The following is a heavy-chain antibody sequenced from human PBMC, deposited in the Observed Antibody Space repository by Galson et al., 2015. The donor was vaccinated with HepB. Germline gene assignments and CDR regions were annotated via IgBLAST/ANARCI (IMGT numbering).Heavy chain of an antibody. J-gene: IGHJ4*02. D-gene: IGHD3-16*02. CDR2: ISGSGGST. Sequence: SLRLSCAASGFTFSSYAMSWVRQAPGKGLEWVSAISGSGGSTYYADSVTGRFTISRDNSKNTLYLQMNSLRAEDTAVYYCAKELRLGELSFPGFDYWGQGTLVTVSS. V-gene: IGHV3-23*01. CDR1: GFTFSSYA. CDR3: AKELRLGELSFPGFDY.